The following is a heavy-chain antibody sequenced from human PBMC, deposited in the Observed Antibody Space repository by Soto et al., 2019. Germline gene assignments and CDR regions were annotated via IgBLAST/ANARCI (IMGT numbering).Heavy chain of an antibody. V-gene: IGHV3-15*01. CDR1: GFTFSDAW. D-gene: IGHD6-6*01. CDR2: IKSKTDGGTT. Sequence: GGSLRLSCAASGFTFSDAWMSWVRQAPGKGLEWVGRIKSKTDGGTTDYAAPVKGRFTISRDDSKNTLYLQMNSLKTEDTAVYYCTTDFRRVDSSSPTWGQGTLVTVSS. J-gene: IGHJ5*02. CDR3: TTDFRRVDSSSPT.